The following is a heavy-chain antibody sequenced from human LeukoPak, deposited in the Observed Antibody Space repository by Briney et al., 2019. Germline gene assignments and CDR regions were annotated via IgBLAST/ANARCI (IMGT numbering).Heavy chain of an antibody. D-gene: IGHD3-9*01. V-gene: IGHV3-9*01. J-gene: IGHJ3*02. CDR3: GRDGSNILTAYAFDI. Sequence: GGSLRLSCAASGFSFDDYAMHWARQTPGKGLEWVSGISWNSGSIAYADSVKGRFTTSRDNAKNSLYLQMNSLTAEDTALYYCGRDGSNILTAYAFDIWGQGTMVTVSS. CDR1: GFSFDDYA. CDR2: ISWNSGSI.